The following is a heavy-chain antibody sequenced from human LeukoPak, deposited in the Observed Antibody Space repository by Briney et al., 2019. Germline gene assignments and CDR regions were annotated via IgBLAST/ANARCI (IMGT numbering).Heavy chain of an antibody. CDR1: GFTFSSYG. CDR3: ARDPVTQYYFDY. V-gene: IGHV3-30*19. Sequence: GRSLRLSCAASGFTFSSYGMHWVRQAPGKGLEWVAVISYDGSNKYYADSVKGRFTISRDNSKNTLYLQMNSLRAEDTAVYYCARDPVTQYYFDYWGQGTLVTVSS. D-gene: IGHD4-17*01. CDR2: ISYDGSNK. J-gene: IGHJ4*02.